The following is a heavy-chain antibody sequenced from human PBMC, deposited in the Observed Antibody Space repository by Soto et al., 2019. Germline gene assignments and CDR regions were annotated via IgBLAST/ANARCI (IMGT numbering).Heavy chain of an antibody. D-gene: IGHD3-3*01. J-gene: IGHJ5*02. CDR2: SN. Sequence: SGPAPVNPTQTLALHCCVSAFSLTTSGMTLGWIRQPPGKAPEWLALSNQYSPSMQSRLTITKDTSKNQVVLTMTNMDPVDTATYYCAHLHPRRSYDFWSGPWGQGTLVTVSS. CDR3: AHLHPRRSYDFWSGP. V-gene: IGHV2-5*01. CDR1: AFSLTTSGMT.